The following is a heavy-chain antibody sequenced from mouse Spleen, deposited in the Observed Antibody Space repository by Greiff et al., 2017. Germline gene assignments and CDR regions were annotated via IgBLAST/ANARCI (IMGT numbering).Heavy chain of an antibody. J-gene: IGHJ3*01. V-gene: IGHV3-2*02. Sequence: EVKLEESGPGLVKPSQSLSLTCTVTGYSITSDYAWNWIRQFPGNKLEWMGYISYSGSTSYNPSLKSRISITRDTSKNQFFLQLNSVTTEDTATYYCAPNYDGYYGWFAYWGQGTLVTVSA. CDR2: ISYSGST. CDR3: APNYDGYYGWFAY. CDR1: GYSITSDYA. D-gene: IGHD2-3*01.